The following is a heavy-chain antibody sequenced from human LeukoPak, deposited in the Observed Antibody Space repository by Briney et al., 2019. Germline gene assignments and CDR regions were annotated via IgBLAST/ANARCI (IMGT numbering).Heavy chain of an antibody. V-gene: IGHV3-23*01. D-gene: IGHD3-10*01. J-gene: IGHJ4*02. CDR2: ISGSGGST. CDR3: AKHLWRDLLWFGEGYYFGY. CDR1: GFTFSSYA. Sequence: GGSLRLSCAASGFTFSSYAMSWVRQAPGKGLEWVSAISGSGGSTYYADSVKGRFTISRDNSKNTLYLQMNSLRAEDTAVYYCAKHLWRDLLWFGEGYYFGYWGQGTLVTVSS.